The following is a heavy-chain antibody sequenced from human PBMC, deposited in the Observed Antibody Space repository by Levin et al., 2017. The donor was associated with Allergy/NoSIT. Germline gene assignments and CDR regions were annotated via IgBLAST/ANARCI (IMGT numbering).Heavy chain of an antibody. D-gene: IGHD3-10*01. CDR3: ARDGPTPISPSGSDYFDY. V-gene: IGHV3-33*01. CDR1: GFTFNNFG. CDR2: MWPDGSNK. J-gene: IGHJ4*02. Sequence: PGASVKVSCAASGFTFNNFGIHWVRRAPGKGLEWVAGMWPDGSNKYYADSVKGRFTISRDNSKNTLSLQMNSLRAGDTAVYYCARDGPTPISPSGSDYFDYWGQGTLVTVSS.